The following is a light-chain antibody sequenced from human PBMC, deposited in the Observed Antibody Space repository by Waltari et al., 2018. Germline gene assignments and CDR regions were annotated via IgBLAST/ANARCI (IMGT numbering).Light chain of an antibody. J-gene: IGKJ1*01. CDR2: ESA. Sequence: DIQMTQSPATLPASVGDRVTITGRASQGIGRWLAWYQQKPGKAPKLLISESAKLQSGVPSRFSGSGSGTDFTLTINGLQPDDFAIYYCHQYMSYPWTFGLGTKVEIK. CDR1: QGIGRW. CDR3: HQYMSYPWT. V-gene: IGKV1-5*03.